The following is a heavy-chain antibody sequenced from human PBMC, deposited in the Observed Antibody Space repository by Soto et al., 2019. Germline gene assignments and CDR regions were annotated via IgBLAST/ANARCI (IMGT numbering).Heavy chain of an antibody. CDR1: GFSLSTSGVG. Sequence: PTLVNPTQTLTLTCTFSGFSLSTSGVGVGWIRQPPGKALEWLALIYWDDDKRYSPSLKSRLTITKDTSKNQVVLTMTNMDPVDTATYYCARKPPYSSGWYSAPNWFDPWGQGTLVT. V-gene: IGHV2-5*02. CDR3: ARKPPYSSGWYSAPNWFDP. D-gene: IGHD6-19*01. CDR2: IYWDDDK. J-gene: IGHJ5*02.